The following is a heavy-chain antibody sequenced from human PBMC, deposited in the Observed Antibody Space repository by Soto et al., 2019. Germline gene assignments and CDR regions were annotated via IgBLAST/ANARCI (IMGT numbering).Heavy chain of an antibody. V-gene: IGHV4-31*03. CDR2: IYYNGST. J-gene: IGHJ3*02. CDR3: ARGYYHDTSGPFSDAFDI. Sequence: SETLSLTCTVSGGSISSGGYYWSWIRQHPGKGLEWIGYIYYNGSTYYNPSLKSRVTISVDTFKNLFSLKLSSVTAADTAVYFCARGYYHDTSGPFSDAFDIWGQGTMVTVSS. CDR1: GGSISSGGYY. D-gene: IGHD3-22*01.